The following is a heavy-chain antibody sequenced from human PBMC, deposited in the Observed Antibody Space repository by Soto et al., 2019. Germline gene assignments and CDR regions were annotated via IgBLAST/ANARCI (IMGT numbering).Heavy chain of an antibody. V-gene: IGHV1-3*01. CDR1: GYRFTKYD. CDR2: VNAGNENT. CDR3: ATQSHDYANRDFDY. D-gene: IGHD4-17*01. J-gene: IGHJ4*02. Sequence: VQLAQSGAEVKKPGASVKVSCQASGYRFTKYDIHWVRQAPGKRLEWMGWVNAGNENTKSSQKFQGRVSITWDTAASTVYMELSSLRSEDTAVYFCATQSHDYANRDFDYWGQGTLVTVSS.